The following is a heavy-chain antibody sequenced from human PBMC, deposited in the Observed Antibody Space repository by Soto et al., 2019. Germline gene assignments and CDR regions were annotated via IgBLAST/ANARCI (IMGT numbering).Heavy chain of an antibody. V-gene: IGHV4-4*08. J-gene: IGHJ6*02. CDR3: ATRRDASYYYYGMDV. D-gene: IGHD2-2*01. CDR1: GGSISNDY. Sequence: SETLSLTCTVSGGSISNDYWSWIRQSPGKGLEWIGHVYFSGSTHYNPSLKSRVTISRDNSKNTLFLQLNSLRADDTAVYYCATRRDASYYYYGMDVWGQGTTVTVSS. CDR2: VYFSGST.